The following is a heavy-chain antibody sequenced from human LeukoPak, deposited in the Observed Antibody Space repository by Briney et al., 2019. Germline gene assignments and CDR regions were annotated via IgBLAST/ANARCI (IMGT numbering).Heavy chain of an antibody. CDR3: ARVSYDFWSGYYIRGDFDY. D-gene: IGHD3-3*01. Sequence: PGGSLRLSCAASGFTFSSYAMSWVRQAPGKGLEWVSAISGSGGSTYYADSVKGRFTISRDNSKNTLYLQMNSLRAEDTAVYYCARVSYDFWSGYYIRGDFDYWGQGTLVTVSS. CDR2: ISGSGGST. J-gene: IGHJ4*02. CDR1: GFTFSSYA. V-gene: IGHV3-23*01.